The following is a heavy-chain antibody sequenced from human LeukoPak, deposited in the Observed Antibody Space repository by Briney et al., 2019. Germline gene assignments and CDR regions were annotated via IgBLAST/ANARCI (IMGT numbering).Heavy chain of an antibody. J-gene: IGHJ3*02. CDR1: GFTFSDYS. D-gene: IGHD2-2*01. CDR3: VKDPDPRYCSSTSCSPI. CDR2: IAGGGSST. V-gene: IGHV3-23*01. Sequence: GGSLRLSCAASGFTFSDYSMDWVRQAPGKGLEWVSVIAGGGSSTYYADSVKGRFTISRDNSKNTLYLQMNSLRVEDTAVYYCVKDPDPRYCSSTSCSPIWGQGTMVTVSS.